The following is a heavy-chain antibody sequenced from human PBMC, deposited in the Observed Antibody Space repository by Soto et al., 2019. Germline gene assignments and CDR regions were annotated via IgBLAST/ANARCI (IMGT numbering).Heavy chain of an antibody. Sequence: QVQLVQSGAEVKKPGSSVKVSCKASGGTFSSYAISWVRQAPGQGLEWMGGIIPIFGTANYAQKFQGRVTITADESTSTAYMELSRLRSEYTAVYYCARDRGSGIYYPFSGLWGQGTLVTFSS. CDR3: ARDRGSGIYYPFSGL. V-gene: IGHV1-69*01. CDR1: GGTFSSYA. CDR2: IIPIFGTA. J-gene: IGHJ1*01. D-gene: IGHD1-26*01.